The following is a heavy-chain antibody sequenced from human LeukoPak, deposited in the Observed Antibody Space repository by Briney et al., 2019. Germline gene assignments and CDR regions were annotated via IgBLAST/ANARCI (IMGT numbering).Heavy chain of an antibody. D-gene: IGHD1-7*01. Sequence: GGSLRLSCAASGFTFSSYGMHRVRQAPGKGLEWVTYIRYDGSNKYYADSVKGRFTISRDNSKNTLYLQMNSLRPEDTAVYYCARDTSWNYGWFDPWGQGTLVTVSS. V-gene: IGHV3-30*02. J-gene: IGHJ5*02. CDR1: GFTFSSYG. CDR2: IRYDGSNK. CDR3: ARDTSWNYGWFDP.